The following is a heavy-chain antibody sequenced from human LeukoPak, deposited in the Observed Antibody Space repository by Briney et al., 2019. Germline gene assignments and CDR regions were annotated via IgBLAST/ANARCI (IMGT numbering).Heavy chain of an antibody. D-gene: IGHD3-22*01. Sequence: ASVKVSCKASGYTFTGYYMHWVRQAPGQGLEWMGRINPNSGGTNYAQKFQGRVTMTRDTSISTACMGLSRLRSDDTAVYYCARDTGFYYDSSIPDYWGQGTLVTVSS. J-gene: IGHJ4*02. CDR3: ARDTGFYYDSSIPDY. CDR1: GYTFTGYY. V-gene: IGHV1-2*06. CDR2: INPNSGGT.